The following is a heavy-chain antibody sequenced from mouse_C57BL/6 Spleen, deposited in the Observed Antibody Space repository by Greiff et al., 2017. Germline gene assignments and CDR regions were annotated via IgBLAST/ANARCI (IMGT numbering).Heavy chain of an antibody. CDR1: GFSLTSYG. CDR2: IWSGGST. CDR3: ARAAVSWGYFDY. V-gene: IGHV2-2*01. Sequence: QVQLQQSGPGLVQPSQSLSITCTVSGFSLTSYGVHWVRQSPGKGLEWLGVIWSGGSTDSNAAFISRLSISKDNSKSQVFCKMNSLQADDTAIYYCARAAVSWGYFDYWGQGTTLTVSS. J-gene: IGHJ2*01.